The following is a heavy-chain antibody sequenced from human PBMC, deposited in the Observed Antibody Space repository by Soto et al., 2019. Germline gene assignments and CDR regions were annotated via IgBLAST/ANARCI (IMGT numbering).Heavy chain of an antibody. J-gene: IGHJ6*02. CDR1: GGSISSYC. CDR2: IYYSGST. V-gene: IGHV4-59*01. Sequence: SETLSLTCTVSGGSISSYCWSWIRQPPGKGLEWIGYIYYSGSTNYNPSLKSRVTISVDTSKNQFSLKLSSVTAADTAVYYCASGPNYYYGMDVWGQGTTVTVSS. CDR3: ASGPNYYYGMDV.